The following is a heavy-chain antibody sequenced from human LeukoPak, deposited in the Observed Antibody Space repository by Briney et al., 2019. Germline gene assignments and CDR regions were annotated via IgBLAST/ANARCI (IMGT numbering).Heavy chain of an antibody. CDR2: IYYSGST. D-gene: IGHD3-3*01. Sequence: PSETLSLTCTVSGGSLSSSSYYWGWIRQPPGKGREWIGSIYYSGSTYYNPSLKSRVTISVDTSKNQFSLKLSSVTAADTAVYYCARTQSDFWSGYHDYWGQGTLVTVSS. V-gene: IGHV4-39*01. CDR3: ARTQSDFWSGYHDY. J-gene: IGHJ4*02. CDR1: GGSLSSSSYY.